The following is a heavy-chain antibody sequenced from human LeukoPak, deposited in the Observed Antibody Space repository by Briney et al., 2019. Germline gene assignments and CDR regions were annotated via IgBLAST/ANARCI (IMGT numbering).Heavy chain of an antibody. CDR2: INGDGSST. V-gene: IGHV3-74*01. Sequence: GGSLRLSCAASGFTFSHYWMHWVRQGPGKGLVWVSRINGDGSSTVYADSVKGRFTISRDNANNSLFLQMNSLRAEDTAVYYCARGAYYFDYWGQGTLVTVSS. J-gene: IGHJ4*02. CDR3: ARGAYYFDY. CDR1: GFTFSHYW.